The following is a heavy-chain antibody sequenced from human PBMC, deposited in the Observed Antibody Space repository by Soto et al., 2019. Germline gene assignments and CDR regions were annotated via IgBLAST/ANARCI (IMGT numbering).Heavy chain of an antibody. CDR2: IYYSGST. CDR1: GGSISSYY. CDR3: ARRYSSAFDI. D-gene: IGHD6-13*01. Sequence: SETLSLTCTVSGGSISSYYWSWIRQPPGKGLEWIGYIYYSGSTNYNPSLKSQVTISVDTSKNQFSLKLSSVTAADTAVYYCARRYSSAFDIWGQGTMVTVSS. J-gene: IGHJ3*02. V-gene: IGHV4-59*08.